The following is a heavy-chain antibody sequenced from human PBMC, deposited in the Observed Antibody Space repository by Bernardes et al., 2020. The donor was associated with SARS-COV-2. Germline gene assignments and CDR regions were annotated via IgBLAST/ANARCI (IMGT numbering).Heavy chain of an antibody. CDR1: GFTFSAYW. CDR2: INQDGREK. V-gene: IGHV3-7*03. CDR3: EAGSSI. D-gene: IGHD2-15*01. J-gene: IGHJ4*02. Sequence: GGSLRLSCAASGFTFSAYWLSWVRQAPGKGLAWVANINQDGREKNYVDSVKGRFVISRDNAENSLYLQMNSLRVDDTAVYYCEAGSSIWGQGTLVTVSS.